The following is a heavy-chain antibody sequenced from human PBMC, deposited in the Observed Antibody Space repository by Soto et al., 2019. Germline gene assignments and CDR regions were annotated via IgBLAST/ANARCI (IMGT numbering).Heavy chain of an antibody. CDR2: IIPIFGTA. J-gene: IGHJ5*02. Sequence: ASVKVSCKASGGTFSSYAISWVRQAPGQGLEWMGGIIPIFGTANYAQKFQGRVTITADESTSTAYMELSSLRSEDTAVYYCARGSKKWLTYNWFDPWGQGTLVTVSS. CDR3: ARGSKKWLTYNWFDP. D-gene: IGHD6-19*01. CDR1: GGTFSSYA. V-gene: IGHV1-69*13.